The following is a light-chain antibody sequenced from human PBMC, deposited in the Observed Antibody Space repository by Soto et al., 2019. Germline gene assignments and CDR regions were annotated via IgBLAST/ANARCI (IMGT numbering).Light chain of an antibody. J-gene: IGKJ2*01. V-gene: IGKV3-15*01. Sequence: TQSPATLSLSPGEKATLSCRASQSVSNNYLAWYQQKPGQAPRLLIYDASTRATGIPPRFSGGGSGTEFTVTISSLQSEDFAIYYCQQYDIWPPYTFGQGTKVDI. CDR3: QQYDIWPPYT. CDR2: DAS. CDR1: QSVSNN.